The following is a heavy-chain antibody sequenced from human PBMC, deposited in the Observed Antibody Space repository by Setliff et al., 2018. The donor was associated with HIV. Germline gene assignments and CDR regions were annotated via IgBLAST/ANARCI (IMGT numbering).Heavy chain of an antibody. CDR1: GGSISSSSYY. CDR3: ARGSRGARASKIDSSGYYLVY. Sequence: SETLSLTCTVSGGSISSSSYYWGWIRQPPGKGLEWIGSIYYSGSTYYNPSLKSRVTISVDTSKNQFSLKLSSVTAADTAVYYCARGSRGARASKIDSSGYYLVYWGQGTLV. V-gene: IGHV4-39*07. CDR2: IYYSGST. D-gene: IGHD3-22*01. J-gene: IGHJ4*02.